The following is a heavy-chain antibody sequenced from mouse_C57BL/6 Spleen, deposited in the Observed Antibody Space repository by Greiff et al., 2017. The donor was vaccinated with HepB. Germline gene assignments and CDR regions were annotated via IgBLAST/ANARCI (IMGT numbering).Heavy chain of an antibody. V-gene: IGHV3-6*01. Sequence: DVKLQESGPGLVKPSQSLSLTCSVTGYSITSGYYWNWIRQFPGNKLEWMGYISYDGSNNYNPSLKNRISITRDTSKNQFFLKLNSVTTEDTATYYCARGVHYYGSSYGYFDVWGTGTTVTVSS. J-gene: IGHJ1*03. CDR3: ARGVHYYGSSYGYFDV. CDR2: ISYDGSN. CDR1: GYSITSGYY. D-gene: IGHD1-1*01.